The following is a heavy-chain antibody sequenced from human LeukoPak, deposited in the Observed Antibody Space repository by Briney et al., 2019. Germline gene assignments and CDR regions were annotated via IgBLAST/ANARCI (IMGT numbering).Heavy chain of an antibody. Sequence: SVKVSCKASGGTFSSYAISWVRQAPGQGLEWMGGIIPIFGTANYAQKFQGRVTITADESTSTAYMELSSLRSEDTAVYYCARAGTIFGVARYHYGMDVWGQGTTVTVSS. CDR3: ARAGTIFGVARYHYGMDV. CDR1: GGTFSSYA. CDR2: IIPIFGTA. D-gene: IGHD3-3*01. V-gene: IGHV1-69*13. J-gene: IGHJ6*02.